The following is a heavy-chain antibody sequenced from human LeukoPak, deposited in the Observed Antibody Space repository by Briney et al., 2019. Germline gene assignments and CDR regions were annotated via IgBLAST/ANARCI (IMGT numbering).Heavy chain of an antibody. CDR2: MSHSGTT. Sequence: SETLSLTCVVSGGSLISTDHHWGWIRQTPGKGLEWIGGMSHSGTTYYNPSLMSRVTMSVDTSKNQFSLKLTSLTAADTAVYYCARHGGYYDSSGYYLDAFDIWGQGTMVTVSS. D-gene: IGHD3-22*01. CDR3: ARHGGYYDSSGYYLDAFDI. J-gene: IGHJ3*02. V-gene: IGHV4-39*01. CDR1: GGSLISTDHH.